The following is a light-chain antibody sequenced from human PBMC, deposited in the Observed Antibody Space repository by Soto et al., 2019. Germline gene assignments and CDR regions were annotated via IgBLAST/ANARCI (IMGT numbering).Light chain of an antibody. CDR3: QQRYNWPRT. CDR2: DAS. V-gene: IGKV3-11*01. J-gene: IGKJ1*01. CDR1: QSVSTY. Sequence: EIVLTQSPATLSLSPGERATLSCRASQSVSTYLGWYQQKPGQAPRLLIYDASNRATGIPARFSGSGSGTDFTLTISILDPEDSAVYYCQQRYNWPRTFGQGTKVEI.